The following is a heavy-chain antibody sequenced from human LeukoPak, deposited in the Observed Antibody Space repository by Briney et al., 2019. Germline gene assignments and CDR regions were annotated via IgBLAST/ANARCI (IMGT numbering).Heavy chain of an antibody. J-gene: IGHJ4*02. CDR2: IDDSDNT. CDR1: GGSISTGGYD. Sequence: SETLSLTCTVSGGSISTGGYDWSWIRQHPGKGLEWIGHIDDSDNTYYTPSLRSRVTISIDTSKNQFSLRLTSVTAADTAVYYCARHFVTYPHYFDYWGQGTLVTVSS. CDR3: ARHFVTYPHYFDY. V-gene: IGHV4-31*03. D-gene: IGHD2-21*01.